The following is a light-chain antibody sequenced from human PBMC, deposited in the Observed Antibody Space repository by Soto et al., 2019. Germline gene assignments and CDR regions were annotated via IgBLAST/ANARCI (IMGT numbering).Light chain of an antibody. J-gene: IGKJ5*01. Sequence: EIVMTQSPATLSVSPGERATLSCRASQSVGNYLAWYQRKAGQAPRLLIYHVSTRATGIPARFSGSGSGTEFTLTINRLQPEDFAVYYCQQHNQWPITFGQGTRLEIK. CDR3: QQHNQWPIT. CDR1: QSVGNY. V-gene: IGKV3D-15*01. CDR2: HVS.